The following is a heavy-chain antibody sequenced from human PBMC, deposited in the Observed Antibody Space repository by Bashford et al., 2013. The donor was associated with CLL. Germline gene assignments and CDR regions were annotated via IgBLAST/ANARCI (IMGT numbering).Heavy chain of an antibody. CDR1: GDSVNSDIYF. CDR2: VYSSGFT. V-gene: IGHV4-61*01. CDR3: ARDNFGRFSQS. Sequence: SSETLSLTCTVSGDSVNSDIYFWSWIRQPPGKAPEWIGYVYSSGFTSYNPSLMSRAAIALDSSKNQFSLEMTSMTAADTAVYYCARDNFGRFSQSWGQGTLVTVSS. J-gene: IGHJ5*02. D-gene: IGHD1-26*01.